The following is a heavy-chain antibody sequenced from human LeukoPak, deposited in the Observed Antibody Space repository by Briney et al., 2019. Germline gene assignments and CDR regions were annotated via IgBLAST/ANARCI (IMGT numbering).Heavy chain of an antibody. CDR1: GGSISSYY. J-gene: IGHJ4*02. CDR3: AKSLLPYYFDY. V-gene: IGHV4-59*08. Sequence: PSETLCLTCTVSGGSISSYYWSWIRQPPGKGLEWIGYIYYSGSTNYNPSLKSRVTISVDTSKNQFSLKLSSVTAADTAVYYCAKSLLPYYFDYWGQGTLVTVSS. CDR2: IYYSGST.